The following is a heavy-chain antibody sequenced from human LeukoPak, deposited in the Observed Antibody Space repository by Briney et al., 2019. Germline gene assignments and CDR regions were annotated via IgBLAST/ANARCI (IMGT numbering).Heavy chain of an antibody. CDR2: INPNSGGT. CDR3: ARGQLRFLEWPLVDY. V-gene: IGHV1-2*02. CDR1: GYTFTGYY. D-gene: IGHD3-3*01. J-gene: IGHJ4*02. Sequence: ASVKVSCKASGYTFTGYYMRWVRQAPGQGLEWMGWINPNSGGTNYAQKFQGRVTMTRDTSISTAYMELSRLRSDDTAVYYCARGQLRFLEWPLVDYWGQGTLVTVSS.